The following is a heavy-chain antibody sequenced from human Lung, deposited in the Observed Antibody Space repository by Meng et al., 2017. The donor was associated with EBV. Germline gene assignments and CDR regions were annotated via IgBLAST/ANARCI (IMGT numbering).Heavy chain of an antibody. Sequence: QGQLVHSGGEVKMPGSSGKVSCKTSGGTFRGDAISGVRQGPGQGLEWMGGLIPMSGAPHYAQKFQDRVTITADESTSTHYMDLSGLRSEDTAVYYCASESGRGFTPDYWGQGTLVTVSS. D-gene: IGHD3-10*01. V-gene: IGHV1-69*01. CDR1: GGTFRGDA. CDR3: ASESGRGFTPDY. CDR2: LIPMSGAP. J-gene: IGHJ4*02.